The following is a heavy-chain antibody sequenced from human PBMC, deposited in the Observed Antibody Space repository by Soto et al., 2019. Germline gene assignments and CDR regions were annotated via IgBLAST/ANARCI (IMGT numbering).Heavy chain of an antibody. D-gene: IGHD4-17*01. Sequence: SETLSLTCTVSGDSISSYYWSWIRQPPGKGLEWIGYGYYSGSTNYNPSLKSRVTISVDTSKSQFSLKLRSVTAADTAVYYCARGSRTVHYWGQGTLVTVTS. CDR1: GDSISSYY. CDR2: GYYSGST. CDR3: ARGSRTVHY. J-gene: IGHJ4*02. V-gene: IGHV4-59*01.